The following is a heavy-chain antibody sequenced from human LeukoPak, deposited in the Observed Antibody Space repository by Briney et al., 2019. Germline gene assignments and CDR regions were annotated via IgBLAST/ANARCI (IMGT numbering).Heavy chain of an antibody. CDR2: ISANTVKT. V-gene: IGHV1-18*01. J-gene: IGHJ4*02. CDR3: AKVAGDRMDY. CDR1: GYTFATYG. D-gene: IGHD6-13*01. Sequence: ASVKVSCKASGYTFATYGFCWVRQAPGHGLEWMGWISANTVKTDYAQKFQGRVAMSTDTSTSTAYMELRSLRPNDTAVYFCAKVAGDRMDYWGQGTLVTVSS.